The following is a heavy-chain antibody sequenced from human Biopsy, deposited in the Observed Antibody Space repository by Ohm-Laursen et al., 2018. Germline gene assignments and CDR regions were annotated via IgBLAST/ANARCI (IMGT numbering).Heavy chain of an antibody. CDR2: SIPMLGIA. J-gene: IGHJ6*02. CDR1: GGSSSTSG. CDR3: ARTSIMDV. V-gene: IGHV1-69*04. D-gene: IGHD2/OR15-2a*01. Sequence: SSVKVSSTASGGSSSTSGIPWVRQAPAHGLEWMGRSIPMLGIANYAQKFQDRLTITSDKFTRTAYMELSSLRSEDTAVYYCARTSIMDVWGQGTTVTVSS.